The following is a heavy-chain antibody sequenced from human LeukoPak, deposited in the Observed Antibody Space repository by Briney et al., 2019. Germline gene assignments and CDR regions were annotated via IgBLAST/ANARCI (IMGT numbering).Heavy chain of an antibody. J-gene: IGHJ6*04. Sequence: PSETLSLTCAVYGESFSGHYWSWIRQPPGKGLEWIGEVNHSGSTNYNPSLRGRVTISEDTSKNQFSLKLSSVTAADTAVYYCARVSGYSADVWGAGTPVTVSS. CDR2: VNHSGST. CDR1: GESFSGHY. V-gene: IGHV4-34*01. CDR3: ARVSGYSADV. D-gene: IGHD5-18*01.